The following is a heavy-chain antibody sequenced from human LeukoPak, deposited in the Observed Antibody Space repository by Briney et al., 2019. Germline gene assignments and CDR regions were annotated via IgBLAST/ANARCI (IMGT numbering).Heavy chain of an antibody. CDR1: GGSFSGYY. J-gene: IGHJ6*03. V-gene: IGHV4-34*01. CDR2: IDHSGST. D-gene: IGHD3-10*01. CDR3: ARLVWFGELSTYYYYYMDV. Sequence: SETLSLTCAVYGGSFSGYYWSWIRQPPGKGLEWIGEIDHSGSTNYNPSLKSRVTISVDTSKNQFSLKLSSVTAADTAVYYCARLVWFGELSTYYYYYMDVWGKGTTVTISS.